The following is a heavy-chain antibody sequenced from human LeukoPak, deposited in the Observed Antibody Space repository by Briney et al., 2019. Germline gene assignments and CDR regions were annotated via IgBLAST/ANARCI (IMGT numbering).Heavy chain of an antibody. CDR3: ARKPYYYDSGWFDP. CDR1: GGSISSYY. CDR2: IYYSGST. Sequence: KPSETLSLTCTVSGGSISSYYWSWIRQPPGKGLEWIGYIYYSGSTNYNPSLKSRVTISVDTSKNQFSLKLSSVTAADTAVYYCARKPYYYDSGWFDPWGQGTLVTVSS. V-gene: IGHV4-59*08. J-gene: IGHJ5*02. D-gene: IGHD3-22*01.